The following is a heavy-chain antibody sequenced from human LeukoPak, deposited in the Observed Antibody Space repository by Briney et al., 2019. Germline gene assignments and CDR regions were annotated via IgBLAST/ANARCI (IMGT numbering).Heavy chain of an antibody. Sequence: SETLSLTCAVYGGSFSGYYWSWIRQPPGKGLEWIGEINHSGSTNYNPSLESRVTISVDTSKNHFSLKLSSVTAADTAVYYCARHWSGQWLVRGRYFDYWGQGTLVTVPS. CDR3: ARHWSGQWLVRGRYFDY. CDR1: GGSFSGYY. V-gene: IGHV4-34*01. D-gene: IGHD6-19*01. CDR2: INHSGST. J-gene: IGHJ4*02.